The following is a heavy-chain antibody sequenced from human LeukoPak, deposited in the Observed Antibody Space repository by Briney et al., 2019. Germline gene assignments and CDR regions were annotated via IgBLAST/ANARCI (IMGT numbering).Heavy chain of an antibody. J-gene: IGHJ6*03. Sequence: KTSETLSLTCTVSGGSISSYYWSWIRQPPGKGLEWIGYIYYSGSTNYNPSLKSRVTISVDTSKNQFSLKLSSVTAADTAVYYCARQLQYSYYYYMDVWGKGTTVTVSS. CDR3: ARQLQYSYYYYMDV. CDR2: IYYSGST. CDR1: GGSISSYY. V-gene: IGHV4-59*08. D-gene: IGHD4-11*01.